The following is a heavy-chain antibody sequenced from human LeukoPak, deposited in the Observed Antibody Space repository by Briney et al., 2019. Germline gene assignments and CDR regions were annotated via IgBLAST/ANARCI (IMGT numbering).Heavy chain of an antibody. V-gene: IGHV3-23*01. Sequence: QPGRSLRLSCAASGFTFSSYGMHWVRQASGKGLEWVSTVRGSGRTTYYAGPVKGRFTISRDNSKNTLYLQMNSLRADDTAVYYCATSPQEDTWYLHFDSWGQGTLVTVSS. CDR2: VRGSGRTT. CDR1: GFTFSSYG. CDR3: ATSPQEDTWYLHFDS. J-gene: IGHJ4*02. D-gene: IGHD6-13*01.